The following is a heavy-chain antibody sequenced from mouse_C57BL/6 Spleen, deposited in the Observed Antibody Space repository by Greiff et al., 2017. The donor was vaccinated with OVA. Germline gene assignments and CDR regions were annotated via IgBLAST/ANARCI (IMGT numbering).Heavy chain of an antibody. Sequence: VQLQQSGPELVKPGASVKISCKASGYTFTDYYMNWVKQSHGKSLEWTGDINPNNGGTSYNQKFKGKATLTVDKSSSTAYMELRSLTSEDSAVYYCARQLRSSWFAYWGQGTLVTVSA. D-gene: IGHD3-2*02. CDR3: ARQLRSSWFAY. CDR1: GYTFTDYY. CDR2: INPNNGGT. J-gene: IGHJ3*01. V-gene: IGHV1-26*01.